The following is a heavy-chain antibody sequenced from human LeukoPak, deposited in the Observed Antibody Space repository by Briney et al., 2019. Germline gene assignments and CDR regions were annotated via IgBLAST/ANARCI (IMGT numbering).Heavy chain of an antibody. D-gene: IGHD3-10*01. V-gene: IGHV3-66*01. CDR1: GFTVSSDY. J-gene: IGHJ6*02. Sequence: GGSLRLSCAASGFTVSSDYMSWVRQAPGKGLEWVSVIYSGGSTYYADSVKGRFTISRDNSKNTLYLQMNSLRAEDTAVYYCARDRRGYYYGMDVWGQGTTVTVSS. CDR3: ARDRRGYYYGMDV. CDR2: IYSGGST.